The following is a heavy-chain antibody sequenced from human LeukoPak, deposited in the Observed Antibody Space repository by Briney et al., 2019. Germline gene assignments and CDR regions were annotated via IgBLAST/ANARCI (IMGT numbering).Heavy chain of an antibody. D-gene: IGHD3-22*01. J-gene: IGHJ4*02. V-gene: IGHV3-53*05. CDR1: GSTVSSNY. Sequence: GGSLRLSCAASGSTVSSNYMSWVRQAPGKGLEWVSVIYSRGSTYYADSVKGRFTISRDNSKNTLYLQMNSLRAEDTALYYCAKDMWNYYDSSGYYYVLDYWGQGTLVTVSS. CDR3: AKDMWNYYDSSGYYYVLDY. CDR2: IYSRGST.